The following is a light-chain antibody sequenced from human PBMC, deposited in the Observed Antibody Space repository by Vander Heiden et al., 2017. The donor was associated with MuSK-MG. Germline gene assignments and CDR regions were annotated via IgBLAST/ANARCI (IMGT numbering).Light chain of an antibody. V-gene: IGLV1-40*01. J-gene: IGLJ3*02. CDR3: QSYDSSLSGVV. CDR2: SNN. CDR1: SSNIGAGYD. Sequence: QSVLTQPPSVSGAPGQRVTISCTGSSSNIGAGYDVHWYQQLPGTAPKLLIYSNNNRPSGVPDRFSGSKSGTSASLAITGLLAEDEADYYCQSYDSSLSGVVFGGGTKL.